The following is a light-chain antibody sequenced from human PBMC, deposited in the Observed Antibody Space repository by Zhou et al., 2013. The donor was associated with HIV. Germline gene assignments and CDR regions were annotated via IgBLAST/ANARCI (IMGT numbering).Light chain of an antibody. CDR1: QDIKKY. CDR2: DAS. J-gene: IGKJ2*01. V-gene: IGKV1-33*01. Sequence: DLQMTQSPSSLSASVGDRVTITCQASQDIKKYLNWYQQKPGTAPKLLIYDASNLQTGVPSRFSGTASGTDFIFTISSVQPEDFATYYCQHYFTLPPTFGQGTKLEIK. CDR3: QHYFTLPPT.